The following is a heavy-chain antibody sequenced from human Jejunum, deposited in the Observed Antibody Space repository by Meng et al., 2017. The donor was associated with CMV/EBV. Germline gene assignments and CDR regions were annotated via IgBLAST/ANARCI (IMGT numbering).Heavy chain of an antibody. J-gene: IGHJ4*02. CDR2: IYWDDDK. CDR3: VHRKDYSGNWNGGSADY. Sequence: FSLPSSPVGVGWIRQPTGKALEWLAFIYWDDDKRYNPSLKNRLTTTKDAPKNQVALTMTNMDPADTGTYHCVHRKDYSGNWNGGSADYWGQGALVTVSS. CDR1: FSLPSSPVG. D-gene: IGHD1-1*01. V-gene: IGHV2-5*02.